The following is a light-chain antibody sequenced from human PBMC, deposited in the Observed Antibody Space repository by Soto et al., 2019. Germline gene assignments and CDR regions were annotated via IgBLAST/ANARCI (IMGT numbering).Light chain of an antibody. V-gene: IGKV1-6*01. Sequence: AIQMTQSPSSLSASVGDRVTITCRASQGIRNDLDWFQQKPGKAPKLLIYAASNLQSGVPARFSGSGSGTDFTLTISSLQPEDFDTYFCQHYFGYPYTFGRGSKVDIX. J-gene: IGKJ2*01. CDR1: QGIRND. CDR3: QHYFGYPYT. CDR2: AAS.